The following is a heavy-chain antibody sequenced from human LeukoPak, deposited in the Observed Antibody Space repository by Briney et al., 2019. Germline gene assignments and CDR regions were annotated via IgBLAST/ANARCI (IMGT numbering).Heavy chain of an antibody. Sequence: ASVKVSCKASGGTFSSYAISWVRQAPGQGLEWMGWISAYNGNTNYAQKLQGRVTMTTDTSTSTAYMELRSLRSDDTAVYYCARVGATTLYSDYWGQGTLVTVSP. J-gene: IGHJ4*02. CDR3: ARVGATTLYSDY. V-gene: IGHV1-18*01. CDR2: ISAYNGNT. D-gene: IGHD1-26*01. CDR1: GGTFSSYA.